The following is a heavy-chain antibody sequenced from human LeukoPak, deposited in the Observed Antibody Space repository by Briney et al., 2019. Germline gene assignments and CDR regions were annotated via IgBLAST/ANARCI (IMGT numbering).Heavy chain of an antibody. J-gene: IGHJ4*02. V-gene: IGHV4-4*07. Sequence: PSETLSLTCTVSGGSISSYYWNWIRQPAGEGLEWIGRIYTGGSTNYNPSLKSRVTMSVDTSKNQFSLKLSSVTAADTAMYYCAIDISGLNFDYWGQGTLVTVSS. CDR1: GGSISSYY. D-gene: IGHD3-22*01. CDR2: IYTGGST. CDR3: AIDISGLNFDY.